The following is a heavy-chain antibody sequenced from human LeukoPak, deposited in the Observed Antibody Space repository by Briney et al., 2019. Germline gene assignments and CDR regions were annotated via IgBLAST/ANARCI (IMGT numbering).Heavy chain of an antibody. CDR1: GYTFTDYY. J-gene: IGHJ4*02. Sequence: ASVKVSCKTSGYTFTDYYMHWVRQAPGQGLEWMGWINPNSGDTNYAQKFQGRVTMTRDTSISTAYMDLSRLRSDDTAVYYCAPSGDQYYFDHWGQRTLVTFSS. CDR2: INPNSGDT. V-gene: IGHV1-2*02. CDR3: APSGDQYYFDH. D-gene: IGHD3-10*01.